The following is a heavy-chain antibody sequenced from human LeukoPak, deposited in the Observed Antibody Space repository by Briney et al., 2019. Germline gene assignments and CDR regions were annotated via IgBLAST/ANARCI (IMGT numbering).Heavy chain of an antibody. Sequence: GGSLRLSCAASGFTFSSYSMNWVRQAPGKGLEWVSSINSSSSYIYHADSVKGRFTISRDNAKSSLYLQMNSLRAEDTAVYYCARVTPGYYDNWGQGTLVTVSS. D-gene: IGHD3-10*01. CDR2: INSSSSYI. J-gene: IGHJ4*02. V-gene: IGHV3-21*01. CDR1: GFTFSSYS. CDR3: ARVTPGYYDN.